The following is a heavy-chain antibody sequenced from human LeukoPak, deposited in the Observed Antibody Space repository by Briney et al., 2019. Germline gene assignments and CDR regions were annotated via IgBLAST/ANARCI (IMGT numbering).Heavy chain of an antibody. CDR2: IYYSGST. CDR1: GGSISSGDYY. J-gene: IGHJ4*02. Sequence: SETLSLTCTVSGGSISSGDYYWSWIRQPPGKGLEWIGYIYYSGSTYYNPSLKSRVTISVDTPKNQFSLKLSSVTAADTAVYYCARAEGELPLDYWGQGTLVTVSS. V-gene: IGHV4-30-4*01. CDR3: ARAEGELPLDY. D-gene: IGHD1-26*01.